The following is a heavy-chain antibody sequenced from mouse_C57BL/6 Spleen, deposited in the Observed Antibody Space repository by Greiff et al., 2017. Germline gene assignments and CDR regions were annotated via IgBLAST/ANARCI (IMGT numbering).Heavy chain of an antibody. Sequence: QVQLKESGPALVKPGASVKISCKASGYAFSSSWMNWVKQRPGKGLEWIGRIYPGDGDPNYNGKFKGKATLTADKSSSTAYMQLSSLTSEDSAVYFCARWSTTGLEGYWGKGTTLTVSS. D-gene: IGHD1-1*01. V-gene: IGHV1-82*01. CDR1: GYAFSSSW. J-gene: IGHJ2*01. CDR2: IYPGDGDP. CDR3: ARWSTTGLEGY.